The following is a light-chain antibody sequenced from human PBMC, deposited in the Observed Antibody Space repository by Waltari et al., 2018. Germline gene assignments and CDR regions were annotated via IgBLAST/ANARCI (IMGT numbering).Light chain of an antibody. Sequence: QSALTQPRSVSGSPGQSVTISCTVTTSDVGGYNYVSWYQQHPGKAPKLMIYDVSKRPSGVPDRFSGSKSGNTASLTISGLQAEDEADYYCCSYAGSYTLWVFGGGTKLTVL. CDR3: CSYAGSYTLWV. CDR1: TSDVGGYNY. V-gene: IGLV2-11*01. J-gene: IGLJ3*02. CDR2: DVS.